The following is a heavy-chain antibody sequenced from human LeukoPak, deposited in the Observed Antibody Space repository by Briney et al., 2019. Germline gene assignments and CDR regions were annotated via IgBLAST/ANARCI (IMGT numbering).Heavy chain of an antibody. CDR2: IYYSGST. V-gene: IGHV4-59*01. CDR1: GGSISSYY. CDR3: ASYYYDSSGYRIPGAI. D-gene: IGHD3-22*01. Sequence: PSETLSLTCTVSGGSISSYYWSWIRQPPGKGLEWIGYIYYSGSTNYNPSLKSRVTISVDTSKNQFSLKLSSVTAADTAMYYCASYYYDSSGYRIPGAIWGQGTMVTVSS. J-gene: IGHJ3*02.